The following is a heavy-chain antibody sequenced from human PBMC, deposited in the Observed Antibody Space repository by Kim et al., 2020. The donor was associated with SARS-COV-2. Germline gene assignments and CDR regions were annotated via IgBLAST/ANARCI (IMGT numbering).Heavy chain of an antibody. Sequence: SVKVSCKASGGTFSSYAISWVRQAPGQGLEWMGGIIPIFGTANYAQKFQGRVTITADESTSTAYMELSSLRSEDTAVYYCARDPDLVDYYDRNPEPYYYYGMDVWGQGTTVTVSS. CDR2: IIPIFGTA. V-gene: IGHV1-69*13. D-gene: IGHD3-22*01. J-gene: IGHJ6*02. CDR1: GGTFSSYA. CDR3: ARDPDLVDYYDRNPEPYYYYGMDV.